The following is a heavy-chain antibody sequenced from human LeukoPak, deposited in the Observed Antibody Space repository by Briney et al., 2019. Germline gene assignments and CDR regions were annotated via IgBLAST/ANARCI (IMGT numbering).Heavy chain of an antibody. J-gene: IGHJ4*02. V-gene: IGHV4-59*01. CDR3: ARARGYTGYESDY. CDR2: IYYSGST. CDR1: GGSISSYH. D-gene: IGHD5-12*01. Sequence: SETLSLTCTVSGGSISSYHWSWIRQPPGKGLEWIGYIYYSGSTNYNPSLKSRVTISVDTSQNQFSLKLTSVTAADTAVYYSARARGYTGYESDYWGRGTLVTVSS.